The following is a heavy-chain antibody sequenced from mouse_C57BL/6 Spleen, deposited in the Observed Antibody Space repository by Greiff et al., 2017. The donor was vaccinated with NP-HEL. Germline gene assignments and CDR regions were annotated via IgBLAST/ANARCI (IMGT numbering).Heavy chain of an antibody. V-gene: IGHV1-53*01. CDR1: GYTFTSYW. CDR3: ARSDDYDGVWFAY. CDR2: INPSNGGT. Sequence: VQLQQSGTELVKPGASVKLSCKASGYTFTSYWMHWVKQRPGQGLEWIGNINPSNGGTNYNEKFKSKATLTVDKSSSTAYMQLSSLTSEDSAVYYCARSDDYDGVWFAYWGQGTLVTVSA. J-gene: IGHJ3*01. D-gene: IGHD2-4*01.